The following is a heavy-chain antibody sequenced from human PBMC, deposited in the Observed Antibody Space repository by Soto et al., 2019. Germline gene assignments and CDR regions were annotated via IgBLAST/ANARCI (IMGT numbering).Heavy chain of an antibody. V-gene: IGHV1-46*01. D-gene: IGHD3-16*01. CDR3: AKTYGFLGGYYFDY. Sequence: QVQLVQSGAEVKKPGASVKVSCEASGYTFTNYYIHWVRQAPGQGLERMAVINPSGGSTRYAQKFQGRVTMTRDTSTSTVYMELSSLRSEDTAVYYCAKTYGFLGGYYFDYWGQGTLVTVSS. CDR1: GYTFTNYY. CDR2: INPSGGST. J-gene: IGHJ4*02.